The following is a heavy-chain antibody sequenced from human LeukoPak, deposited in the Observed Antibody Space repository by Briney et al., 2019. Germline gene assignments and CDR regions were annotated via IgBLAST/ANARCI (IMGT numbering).Heavy chain of an antibody. V-gene: IGHV3-7*01. CDR3: ARDPPDY. CDR2: IKQDGSEK. Sequence: PGGSLRLSCTASGFTFSNFWMGWVRQAPGKGLEWVANIKQDGSEKYYVDSVKGRFTISRDNAKNSLYLQMNSLRAEDTAVYYCARDPPDYWGQGTLVTVSS. J-gene: IGHJ4*02. CDR1: GFTFSNFW.